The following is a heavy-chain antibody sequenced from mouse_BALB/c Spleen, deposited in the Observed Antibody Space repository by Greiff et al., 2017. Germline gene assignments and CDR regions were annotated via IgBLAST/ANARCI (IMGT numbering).Heavy chain of an antibody. D-gene: IGHD2-1*01. Sequence: EVKLVESGGGLVKLGGSLKLSCAASGFTFSSYYMSWVRQTPEKRLELVAAINSNGGSTYYPDTVKGRFTISRDNAKNTLYLQMSSLKSEDTALYYCARQGSDYGNCPVAYWGQGTLVTVSA. CDR2: INSNGGST. CDR3: ARQGSDYGNCPVAY. V-gene: IGHV5-6-2*01. J-gene: IGHJ3*01. CDR1: GFTFSSYY.